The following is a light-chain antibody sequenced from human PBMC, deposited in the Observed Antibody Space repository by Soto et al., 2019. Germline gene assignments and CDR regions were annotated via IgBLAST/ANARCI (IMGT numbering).Light chain of an antibody. J-gene: IGKJ1*01. CDR2: DAS. CDR1: QSVSSY. CDR3: QQRTSWPWT. Sequence: EIVLTQSPVTLSLSPGERATLSCRASQSVSSYLAWYQQKPGQAPRLLIYDASNRATGIPARFSGSGSGSDFTLTISSLEPEDFAVYYCQQRTSWPWTFGQGTKVEIK. V-gene: IGKV3-11*01.